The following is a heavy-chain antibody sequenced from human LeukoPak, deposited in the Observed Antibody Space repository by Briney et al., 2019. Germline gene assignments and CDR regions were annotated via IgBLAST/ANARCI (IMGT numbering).Heavy chain of an antibody. D-gene: IGHD6-13*01. CDR3: ARRPIAATNNWFDP. Sequence: GASVKVSCKASGYTFTSYGISWVGQAPGQGLEWMGWISAYNGNTNYAQKFQGRVTITADESTSTAYMELSSLRSEDTAVYYCARRPIAATNNWFDPWGQGTLVTVSS. V-gene: IGHV1-18*01. CDR1: GYTFTSYG. CDR2: ISAYNGNT. J-gene: IGHJ5*02.